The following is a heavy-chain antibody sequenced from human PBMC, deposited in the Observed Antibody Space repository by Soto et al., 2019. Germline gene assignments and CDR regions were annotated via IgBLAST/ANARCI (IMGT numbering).Heavy chain of an antibody. CDR2: IWYDGTQK. CDR1: GFTFNTYS. V-gene: IGHV3-33*01. D-gene: IGHD4-17*01. Sequence: QVQLVESGGGVVQPGRSLRLSCEASGFTFNTYSLHWVHQPPGKGLEWLAAIWYDGTQKYYADSVKGRFIISRDNSKNTLHLEVNSLRAEDTAVYYCARAGGTTVTGLWHFDSWGQGTLVTVSS. CDR3: ARAGGTTVTGLWHFDS. J-gene: IGHJ4*02.